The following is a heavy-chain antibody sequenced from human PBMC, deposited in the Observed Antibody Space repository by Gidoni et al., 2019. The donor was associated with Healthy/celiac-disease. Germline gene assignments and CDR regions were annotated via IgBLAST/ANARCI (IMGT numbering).Heavy chain of an antibody. Sequence: QVQLVQSGAEVKKPGSSVKVSCKASGGTFSSYAISWVRQAPGQGLEWMGGIIPIFGTANYAQKFQGRVTITADESTSTAYMELSSLRSEDTAVYYCARGGGYCGGDCYDGYYYGMDVWGQGTTVTVSS. CDR3: ARGGGYCGGDCYDGYYYGMDV. D-gene: IGHD2-21*02. CDR1: GGTFSSYA. J-gene: IGHJ6*02. V-gene: IGHV1-69*01. CDR2: IIPIFGTA.